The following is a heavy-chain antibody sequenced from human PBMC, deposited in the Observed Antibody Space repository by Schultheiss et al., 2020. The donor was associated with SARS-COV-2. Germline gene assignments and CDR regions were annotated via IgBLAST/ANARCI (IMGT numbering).Heavy chain of an antibody. CDR2: IYTSGST. D-gene: IGHD2-21*02. Sequence: SETLSLTCTVSGGSISSSSYYWGWIRQPAGKGLEWIGRIYTSGSTNYNPSLKSRVTISVDTSKNQFSLKLSSVTAADTAVYYCARHRYCGGDCYPDHDAFDIWGQGTMVTVSS. J-gene: IGHJ3*02. CDR1: GGSISSSSYY. V-gene: IGHV4-61*02. CDR3: ARHRYCGGDCYPDHDAFDI.